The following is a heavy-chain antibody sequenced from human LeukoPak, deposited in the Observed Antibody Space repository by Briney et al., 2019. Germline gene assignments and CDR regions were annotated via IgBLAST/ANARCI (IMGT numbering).Heavy chain of an antibody. CDR3: ARLYSSSEAWFDP. J-gene: IGHJ5*02. D-gene: IGHD6-13*01. CDR2: INPSGGST. Sequence: ASVKVSRKASGYTFTSYYMHWVRQAPAQGLEWMGIINPSGGSTSYAQKFQGRVTMTRDTSTSTVYMELNSLRSEDTAVYYSARLYSSSEAWFDPWGQGTLVTVSS. CDR1: GYTFTSYY. V-gene: IGHV1-46*01.